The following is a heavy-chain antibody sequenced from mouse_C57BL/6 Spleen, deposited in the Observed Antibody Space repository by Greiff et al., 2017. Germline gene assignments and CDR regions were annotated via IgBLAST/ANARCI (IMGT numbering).Heavy chain of an antibody. Sequence: VQLQQSGPELVKPGASVKISCKASGYAFSSSWMHWVKPRPGKGLVWIGRIYPEDGDTNYNGEFKSQATLTADRSSCTASMQLSGLSSEDSAVYFGARETEGCYFDVWGQGTTLTVSS. CDR1: GYAFSSSW. CDR3: ARETEGCYFDV. V-gene: IGHV1-82*01. J-gene: IGHJ2*01. CDR2: IYPEDGDT.